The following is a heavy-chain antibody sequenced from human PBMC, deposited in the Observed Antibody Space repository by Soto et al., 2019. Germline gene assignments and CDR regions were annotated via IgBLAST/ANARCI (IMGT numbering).Heavy chain of an antibody. J-gene: IGHJ4*02. CDR1: GFTLRSYA. CDR3: AKEVSLGSTVDLGY. Sequence: GGSLRLSCAASGFTLRSYAMSWVRQAPGKGLEWVSVNSGGGDKTYYADSVKGRFTVSRDNSKNTLYLQMKSLRVEDTAIYYCAKEVSLGSTVDLGYWGQGTLVTVSS. CDR2: NSGGGDKT. D-gene: IGHD7-27*01. V-gene: IGHV3-23*01.